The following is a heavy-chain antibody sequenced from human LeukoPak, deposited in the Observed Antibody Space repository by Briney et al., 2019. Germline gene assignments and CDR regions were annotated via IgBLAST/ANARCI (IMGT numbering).Heavy chain of an antibody. D-gene: IGHD5-18*01. J-gene: IGHJ4*02. Sequence: GASVKVSCTVSGYTLTELSMHWVRQAPGKGLEWMGGFDPEDGETIYAQKFQGRVTMTEDTSTDTAYMELSSLRSEDTAVYYCASGGRYSYAPAQDYWGQGTLVTVSS. CDR3: ASGGRYSYAPAQDY. CDR1: GYTLTELS. V-gene: IGHV1-24*01. CDR2: FDPEDGET.